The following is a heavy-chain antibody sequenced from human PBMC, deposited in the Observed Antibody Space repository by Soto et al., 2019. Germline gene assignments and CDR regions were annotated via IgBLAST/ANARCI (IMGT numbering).Heavy chain of an antibody. CDR3: ARGSSSSDLYYYYGMDV. D-gene: IGHD6-6*01. Sequence: GESLKISCKVSGYSFTSYWIGCVRQMPGKGLEWMGIIYPGDSDTRYSPSFQGQVTISADKSISTAYLQWSSLKASDTAMYYCARGSSSSDLYYYYGMDVWGQGTTVTVSS. CDR1: GYSFTSYW. V-gene: IGHV5-51*01. J-gene: IGHJ6*02. CDR2: IYPGDSDT.